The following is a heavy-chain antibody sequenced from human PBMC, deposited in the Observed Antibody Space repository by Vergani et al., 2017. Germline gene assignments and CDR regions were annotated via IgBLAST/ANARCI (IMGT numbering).Heavy chain of an antibody. D-gene: IGHD6-19*01. V-gene: IGHV3-23*04. CDR2: ISGSGGST. J-gene: IGHJ4*02. CDR3: AKARKAVAGTTYYFDY. CDR1: GFTFSSYA. Sequence: EVQLVESGGGLVQPGGSLRLSCAASGFTFSSYAMSWVRQAPGNGLEWVSAISGSGGSTYYADSVKGRFTISRDNSKNTLYLQMNSLRAEDTAVYYCAKARKAVAGTTYYFDYWGQGTLVTVSS.